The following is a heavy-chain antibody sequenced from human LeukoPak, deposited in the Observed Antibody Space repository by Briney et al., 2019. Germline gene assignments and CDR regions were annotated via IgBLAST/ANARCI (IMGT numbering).Heavy chain of an antibody. CDR1: GYSFTSYW. V-gene: IGHV5-51*01. Sequence: GEALKISCQVSGYSFTSYWIGWVRQMPGKGLEWMGIIYPGDSETRYSPSFQGQVTISADKSINTAYLQWSSLKASDTAIYYCASQLAARPGGFDYWGQGTLVTVSS. CDR2: IYPGDSET. D-gene: IGHD6-6*01. J-gene: IGHJ4*02. CDR3: ASQLAARPGGFDY.